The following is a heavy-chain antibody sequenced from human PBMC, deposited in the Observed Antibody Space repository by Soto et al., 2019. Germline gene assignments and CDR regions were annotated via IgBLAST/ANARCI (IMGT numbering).Heavy chain of an antibody. D-gene: IGHD1-26*01. J-gene: IGHJ2*01. V-gene: IGHV1-3*01. CDR3: ARGGRLYWYFDR. CDR2: INAGNGNT. CDR1: GYTFTNYA. Sequence: QVQLVQSGAEVKKPGASVKVSCKASGYTFTNYAMHWVRQAPGQRLEWMGWINAGNGNTKYSQKFQGRVTITRDTSASTAYMELRSLRSEDTAVYYCARGGRLYWYFDRWGRGTLVTVSS.